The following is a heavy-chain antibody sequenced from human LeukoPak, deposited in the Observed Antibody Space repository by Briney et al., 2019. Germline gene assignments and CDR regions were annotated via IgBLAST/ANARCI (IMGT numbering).Heavy chain of an antibody. CDR1: GYXFTGYY. J-gene: IGHJ4*02. CDR2: INPNSGGT. V-gene: IGHV1-2*02. CDR3: ARDAIVRDYSNSDY. D-gene: IGHD4-11*01. Sequence: GASVKVSCMASGYXFTGYYMHWVRQAPGQGLEWMGWINPNSGGTNYAQKFQGRVTMTRDTSISTAYMELSRLTSDDTAVYYCARDAIVRDYSNSDYWGQGTLVTVSS.